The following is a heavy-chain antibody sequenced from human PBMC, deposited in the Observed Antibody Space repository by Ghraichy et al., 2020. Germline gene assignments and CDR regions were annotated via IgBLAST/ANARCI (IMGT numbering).Heavy chain of an antibody. J-gene: IGHJ5*02. CDR3: ARATRIFGVLMFDL. Sequence: SETLSLTCTVSGGSIGAYYWFWIRQPAGKGLEWIGRIYTSGTTNYNPSLKSRVTMSVDTSKDQFSLTLTSVTTADTAVYYCARATRIFGVLMFDLWGQGALVTVS. CDR2: IYTSGTT. CDR1: GGSIGAYY. D-gene: IGHD3-3*01. V-gene: IGHV4-4*07.